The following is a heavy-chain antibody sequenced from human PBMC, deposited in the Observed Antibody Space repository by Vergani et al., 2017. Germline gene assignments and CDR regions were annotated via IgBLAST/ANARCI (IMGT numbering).Heavy chain of an antibody. D-gene: IGHD6-19*01. J-gene: IGHJ5*02. CDR3: ASPLAVAGTGGNWFDP. Sequence: VQLLESGRGLVQPGGSLRLSCAASGFTFSSYAMSWVRQAPGKGLEWIGSIYYSGSTYYNPSLKSRVTISVDTSKNQFSLKLSSVTAADTAVYYCASPLAVAGTGGNWFDPWGQGTLVTVSS. CDR1: GFTFSSYA. CDR2: IYYSGST. V-gene: IGHV4-38-2*01.